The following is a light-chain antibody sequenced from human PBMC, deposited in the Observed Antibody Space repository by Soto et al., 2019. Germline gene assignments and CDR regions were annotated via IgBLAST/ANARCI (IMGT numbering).Light chain of an antibody. CDR3: LSYRRGGTHV. CDR1: NSDVGGYNY. Sequence: QSALTQPASVSGSPGQSITISCTGTNSDVGGYNYVSWYQQHPGKAPKFMIYDVSNRPSGVSNRFSGSKSDNTASLTISGLQAEDEADYYCLSYRRGGTHVFGSGTKVTVL. J-gene: IGLJ1*01. V-gene: IGLV2-14*01. CDR2: DVS.